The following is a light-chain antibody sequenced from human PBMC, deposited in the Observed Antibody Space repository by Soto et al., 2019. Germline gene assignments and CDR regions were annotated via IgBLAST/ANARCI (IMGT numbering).Light chain of an antibody. CDR1: QRMTSW. CDR2: DAS. J-gene: IGKJ5*01. V-gene: IGKV1-5*01. CDR3: QQYNSYSPIT. Sequence: GDRVTITCRASQRMTSWLAWYQQKPGKAPKVLIYDASSLESGVPSRFSGSGSGTEFTLTISSLQPDDFATYYCQQYNSYSPITFGQGTRLEIK.